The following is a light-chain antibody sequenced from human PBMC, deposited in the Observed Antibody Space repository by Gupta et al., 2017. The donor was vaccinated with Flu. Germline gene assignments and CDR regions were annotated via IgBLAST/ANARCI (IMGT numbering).Light chain of an antibody. CDR3: CAYAGRNILI. Sequence: QSALTQPPSASGSPGRSVTISCTGTSSDVGAYKYFSWDQQYPGKAPRVLIYEVDKRSPGVPERFSGSKSGNTASLIVSGLQEEDEAEYFCCAYAGRNILIFGGGTKLTVL. V-gene: IGLV2-8*01. CDR2: EVD. CDR1: SSDVGAYKY. J-gene: IGLJ2*01.